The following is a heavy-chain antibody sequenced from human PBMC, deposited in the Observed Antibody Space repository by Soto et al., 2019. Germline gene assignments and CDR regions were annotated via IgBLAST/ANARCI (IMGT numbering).Heavy chain of an antibody. V-gene: IGHV4-34*01. CDR1: GGSFSCYS. CDR3: ARAPQIVAMGRPFDY. D-gene: IGHD5-12*01. J-gene: IGHJ4*02. CDR2: INHSGST. Sequence: PSETLSLTCAVYGGSFSCYSWSWIRQPPGKGLEWIGEINHSGSTNYNPSLKSRVTISLDTSKNQFSLRLTSLTAADTAVYFCARAPQIVAMGRPFDYWGQGILVTVSS.